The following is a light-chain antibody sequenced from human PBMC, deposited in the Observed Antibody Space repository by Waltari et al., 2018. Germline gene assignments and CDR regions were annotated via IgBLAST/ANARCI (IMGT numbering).Light chain of an antibody. J-gene: IGLJ2*01. Sequence: QSALTQPASVSGSPGQSLTISCTGSSSDVGSYKFVSWYQQHPGKAPQLMIYGGSQRPSGVSNRFSGSKSGNTASLTISGLRAEDEADYYCCSYAGSSPHVIFGGGTKLTVL. V-gene: IGLV2-23*01. CDR1: SSDVGSYKF. CDR2: GGS. CDR3: CSYAGSSPHVI.